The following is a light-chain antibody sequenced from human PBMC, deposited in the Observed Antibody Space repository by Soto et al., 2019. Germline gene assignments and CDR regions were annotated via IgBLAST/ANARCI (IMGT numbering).Light chain of an antibody. CDR3: GTWDSSLSVV. CDR2: DND. Sequence: QSVLTQPPSVSAAPGQTVTISCSGSSSNIGKNYVFWYQQFPGTAPKLLIYDNDKRPSGIPDRFFGSKSGTSATLGITGLQAGDEAVYYCGTWDSSLSVVFGGGTKLTVL. CDR1: SSNIGKNY. V-gene: IGLV1-51*01. J-gene: IGLJ2*01.